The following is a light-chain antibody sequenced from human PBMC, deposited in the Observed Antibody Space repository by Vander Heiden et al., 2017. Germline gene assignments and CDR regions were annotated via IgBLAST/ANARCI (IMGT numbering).Light chain of an antibody. J-gene: IGLJ2*01. CDR3: QSYDSSLSGVV. CDR2: GNS. Sequence: QSVLTQPPSVSGAPGQRVTISCTGSTSNSGAGYDVHWYQQLPGTAPKPLIYGNSKRPSGVPDRFSGSKSGTSASLAITGLQAEDEADYYCQSYDSSLSGVVFGGGTKLTVL. CDR1: TSNSGAGYD. V-gene: IGLV1-40*01.